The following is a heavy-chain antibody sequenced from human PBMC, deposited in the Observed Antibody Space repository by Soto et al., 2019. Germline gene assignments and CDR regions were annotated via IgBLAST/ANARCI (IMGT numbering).Heavy chain of an antibody. CDR1: GITFSTYA. J-gene: IGHJ5*02. CDR3: ARAISGYVT. D-gene: IGHD5-12*01. CDR2: INAGNGNT. Sequence: ASVKVSCKASGITFSTYAIHWVRQAPGQRLEWMGWINAGNGNTRYSQKFQGRVTLTRDTSASTAYMDLSSLRSEDTAIYYCARAISGYVTCGQGTLVTVSA. V-gene: IGHV1-3*01.